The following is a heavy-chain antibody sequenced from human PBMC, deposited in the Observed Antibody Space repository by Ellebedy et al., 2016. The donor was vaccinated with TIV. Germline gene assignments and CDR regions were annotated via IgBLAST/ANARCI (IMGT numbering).Heavy chain of an antibody. J-gene: IGHJ4*02. Sequence: GESLKISXAASGFSLSGYWMSWVRQAPGKGLEWVANIKQDGSERYYVDSVRGRFTISRDNAQNSLYLQMNSLRAEDTAVYYCARWSLPFDYWGQGALVTVSS. V-gene: IGHV3-7*03. CDR1: GFSLSGYW. CDR2: IKQDGSER. D-gene: IGHD1-26*01. CDR3: ARWSLPFDY.